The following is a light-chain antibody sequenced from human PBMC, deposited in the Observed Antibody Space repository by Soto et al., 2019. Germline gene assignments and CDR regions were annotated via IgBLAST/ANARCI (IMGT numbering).Light chain of an antibody. J-gene: IGKJ4*01. Sequence: EIVMTQSPATLSVSPGERATLSCRASQSVGNNLLAWYQQRPGQAPRLLIYGASARAAGIPSRFSGSGSGTEFTLTINSLQAEYFAVYYCQQYKSWPVPFGGGTKVEV. CDR3: QQYKSWPVP. CDR1: QSVGNN. CDR2: GAS. V-gene: IGKV3-15*01.